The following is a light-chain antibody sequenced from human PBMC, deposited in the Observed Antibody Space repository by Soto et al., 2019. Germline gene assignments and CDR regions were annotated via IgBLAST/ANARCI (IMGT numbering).Light chain of an antibody. CDR1: QSISTY. J-gene: IGKJ5*01. V-gene: IGKV1-33*01. Sequence: DIQMTQSPSALSASVGDRVTITCRASQSISTYLEWFQQKPGKAPKLLIYGASTLETGVPSRFSGSGSGTDFTFTISSLQPEDIATYYCQQYDNLPLTFGQGTRLEIK. CDR2: GAS. CDR3: QQYDNLPLT.